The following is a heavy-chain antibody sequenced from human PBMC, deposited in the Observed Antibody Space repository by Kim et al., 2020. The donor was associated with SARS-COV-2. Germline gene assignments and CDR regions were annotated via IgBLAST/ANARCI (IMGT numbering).Heavy chain of an antibody. CDR2: ISYDGSNK. V-gene: IGHV3-30*18. J-gene: IGHJ6*01. CDR1: GFTFSSYG. D-gene: IGHD6-19*01. Sequence: GGSLRLSCAASGFTFSSYGMHWVRQAPGKGLEWVAVISYDGSNKYYADSVKGRFTISRDNSKNTLYLQMNSLRAEDTAVYYCAKETGYSSGWYYYYYGM. CDR3: AKETGYSSGWYYYYYGM.